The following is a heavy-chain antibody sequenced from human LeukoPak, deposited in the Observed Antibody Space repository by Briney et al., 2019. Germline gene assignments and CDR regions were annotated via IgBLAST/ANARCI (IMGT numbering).Heavy chain of an antibody. D-gene: IGHD3-9*01. V-gene: IGHV3-15*01. CDR2: IKSKTDGGTT. CDR3: TTDQYDILTGYYMGYFDY. Sequence: GGSLRLSCAASGFTFRDYYMSWIRQAPGKGLEWVGRIKSKTDGGTTDYAAPVKGRFTISRDDSKNTLYLQMNSLKTEDTAVYYCTTDQYDILTGYYMGYFDYWGQGTLVTVSS. CDR1: GFTFRDYY. J-gene: IGHJ4*02.